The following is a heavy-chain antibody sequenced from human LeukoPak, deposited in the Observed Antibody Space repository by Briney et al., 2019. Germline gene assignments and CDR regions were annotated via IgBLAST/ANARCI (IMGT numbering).Heavy chain of an antibody. J-gene: IGHJ6*03. CDR1: GGSISSYY. V-gene: IGHV4-59*01. D-gene: IGHD6-6*01. CDR2: IYYSGST. Sequence: SETLSLTCTVSGGSISSYYWSWIRQPPGKGLEWIGYIYYSGSTNYNPSLKSRVTISVDTSKNQFSLKLSSVTAADTAVYYCARVYSSSSIGYYYYYMDVWGKGTTVTVSS. CDR3: ARVYSSSSIGYYYYYMDV.